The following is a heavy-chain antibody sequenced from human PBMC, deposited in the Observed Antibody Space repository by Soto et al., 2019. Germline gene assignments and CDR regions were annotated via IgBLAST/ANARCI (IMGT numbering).Heavy chain of an antibody. CDR3: ARGNYYYYYYMDV. CDR2: IYPGDSDT. CDR1: GYSFTSYW. Sequence: PVESLKISCKGSGYSFTSYWIGWERQMPGKGLEWMGIIYPGDSDTRYSPSFQGQVTISADKSISTAYLQWSSLKASDTAMYYCARGNYYYYYYMDVWGKGTTVTVSS. V-gene: IGHV5-51*01. J-gene: IGHJ6*03.